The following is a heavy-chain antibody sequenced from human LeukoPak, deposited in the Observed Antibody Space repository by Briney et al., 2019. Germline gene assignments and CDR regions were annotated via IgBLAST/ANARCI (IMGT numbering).Heavy chain of an antibody. D-gene: IGHD1-26*01. V-gene: IGHV5-51*01. CDR3: ARPRAAVGATIDY. Sequence: GESLKISCKGSGYSFTNYWIGWVRQMPGKGLEWMGIIYPGDSDSRYSPSFQGQVTISADKSISTAYLQWSSLKASGTAMYYCARPRAAVGATIDYWGQGTLVTVSS. CDR1: GYSFTNYW. J-gene: IGHJ4*02. CDR2: IYPGDSDS.